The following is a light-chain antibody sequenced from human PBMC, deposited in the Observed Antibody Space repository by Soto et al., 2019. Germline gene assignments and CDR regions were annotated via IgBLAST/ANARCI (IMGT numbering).Light chain of an antibody. V-gene: IGKV1-5*01. CDR1: QSISSW. CDR2: DAS. CDR3: QQYNSYSWT. Sequence: DIQMTQSPSTLSASVGERVTITCRASQSISSWLAWYQQKPGKAPKLLIYDASSLESGVPSRFSGSGSRTEFTLTISSLQPDDFATYYCQQYNSYSWTFGQGTKVEIK. J-gene: IGKJ1*01.